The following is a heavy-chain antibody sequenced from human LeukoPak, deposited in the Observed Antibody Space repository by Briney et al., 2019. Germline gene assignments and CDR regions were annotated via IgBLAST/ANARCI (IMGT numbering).Heavy chain of an antibody. CDR3: ARASRRVLLSN. CDR2: INHSGST. J-gene: IGHJ4*02. CDR1: GGSFSGYY. Sequence: SETLSLTYAVYGGSFSGYYWSWIRQPPGKGLEWIGEINHSGSTNYNPSLKSRVTISVDTSKNQFSLKVTSVTAADTAVYYCARASRRVLLSNWGQGTLVTVSS. D-gene: IGHD2-15*01. V-gene: IGHV4-34*01.